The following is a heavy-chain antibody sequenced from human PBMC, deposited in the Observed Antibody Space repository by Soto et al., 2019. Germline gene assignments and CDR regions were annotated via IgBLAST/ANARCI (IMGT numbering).Heavy chain of an antibody. V-gene: IGHV1-46*01. J-gene: IGHJ4*02. CDR1: GYTFTNYY. CDR2: INPSGGST. CDR3: AKTYGFLGGYYFDY. Sequence: QVQLVQSGAEVKKPGASVKVSCEASGYTFTNYYIHWVRQAPGQGLEWMAVINPSGGSTRYAQKFQGRVTMTRATSTSTVYMELSSLRSEDTAVYYCAKTYGFLGGYYFDYWGQGTLVTVSS. D-gene: IGHD3-16*01.